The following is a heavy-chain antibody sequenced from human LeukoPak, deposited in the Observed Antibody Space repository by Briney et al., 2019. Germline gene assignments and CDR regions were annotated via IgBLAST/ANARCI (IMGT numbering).Heavy chain of an antibody. CDR1: GFTFSDYY. CDR2: ISSSVSTM. D-gene: IGHD5-18*01. V-gene: IGHV3-11*01. Sequence: PGGSLRLSCAASGFTFSDYYMSWFRQVPGKGLEWVSYISSSVSTMYYADSVKGRFTISRDNAKNSLSLQMNSLRAEDTAVYYCARGLDTAMNYYMDVWGKGTTVTVSS. J-gene: IGHJ6*03. CDR3: ARGLDTAMNYYMDV.